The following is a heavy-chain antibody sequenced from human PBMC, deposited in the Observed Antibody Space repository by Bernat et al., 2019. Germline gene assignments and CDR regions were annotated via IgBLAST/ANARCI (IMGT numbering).Heavy chain of an antibody. D-gene: IGHD6-13*01. CDR1: GFTCSDDG. CDR2: IWYDGSNK. J-gene: IGHJ4*02. V-gene: IGHV3-33*01. Sequence: GGGGVRAGGARGVACGAAGFTCSDDGMRWVRRAPGKGREWVAVIWYDGSNKYYADSVKGRFTISRANSKNTLYLQMNSLGDEDTAVYYCARLGSSWSIDYWGQGTVVTVSS. CDR3: ARLGSSWSIDY.